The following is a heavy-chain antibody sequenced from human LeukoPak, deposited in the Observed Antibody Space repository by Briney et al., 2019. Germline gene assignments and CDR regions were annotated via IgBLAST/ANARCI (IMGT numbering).Heavy chain of an antibody. D-gene: IGHD3-3*01. CDR1: GGPISANEYY. Sequence: SETQSLTCSVSGGPISANEYYWVWIRQPPGKGLEWIGSMHYRGPTYYNPSLRSRVTMSVDTSKNTFSLNLSSVSASDTAVYYCARRGRLLEWLSFFDYWGQGTLVTVSS. CDR3: ARRGRLLEWLSFFDY. J-gene: IGHJ4*02. V-gene: IGHV4-39*02. CDR2: MHYRGPT.